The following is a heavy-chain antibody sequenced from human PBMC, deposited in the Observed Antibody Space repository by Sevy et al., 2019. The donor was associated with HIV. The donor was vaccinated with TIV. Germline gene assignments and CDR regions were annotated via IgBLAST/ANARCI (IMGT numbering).Heavy chain of an antibody. CDR1: GYTFTNYG. V-gene: IGHV1-18*04. CDR3: ARDRESGILGRFDP. J-gene: IGHJ5*02. D-gene: IGHD1-20*01. Sequence: ASVKVSCKASGYTFTNYGISWVRQAPGQGLEWMGWISAYNGNTNYAQRFQGRVTMTTDTSTSTAYMELRSLRSDDTAVYFCARDRESGILGRFDPWGQGTLVTVSS. CDR2: ISAYNGNT.